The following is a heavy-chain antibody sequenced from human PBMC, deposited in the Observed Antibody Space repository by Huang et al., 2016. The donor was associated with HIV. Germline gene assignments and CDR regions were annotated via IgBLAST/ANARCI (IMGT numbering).Heavy chain of an antibody. V-gene: IGHV4-39*02. J-gene: IGHJ4*02. CDR3: ARLPGSITMIRGVITDPY. D-gene: IGHD3-10*01. CDR1: GGSIRSDNYY. Sequence: QLQLQESGPGLVKPSETLSLTCTVSGGSIRSDNYYWGWIRQPPGKGLEWIGSIYYSGSTYYNPSRKRRGTITVDTSKNHVSLRMRSVTAADTAVYYCARLPGSITMIRGVITDPYWGQGTLVTVSS. CDR2: IYYSGST.